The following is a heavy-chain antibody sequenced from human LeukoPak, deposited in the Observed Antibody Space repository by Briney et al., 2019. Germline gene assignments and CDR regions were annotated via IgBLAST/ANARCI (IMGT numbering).Heavy chain of an antibody. V-gene: IGHV4-34*01. CDR2: INHSGST. CDR1: GGSFSGNY. J-gene: IGHJ5*02. Sequence: SETLSLTCAVYGGSFSGNYWSWIRQPPGKGLEWSWEINHSGSTNYNSSLKSRVTMSVDTSKNQISLKLSSVTAADTAVYYCARAKDYGYNYGPGFGFDPWGQGTLVTVSS. D-gene: IGHD5-18*01. CDR3: ARAKDYGYNYGPGFGFDP.